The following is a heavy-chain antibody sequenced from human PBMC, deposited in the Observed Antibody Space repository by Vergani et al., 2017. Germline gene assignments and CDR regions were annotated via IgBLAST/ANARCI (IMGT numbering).Heavy chain of an antibody. J-gene: IGHJ6*02. CDR3: ARDRGYCSGGSCYYYYGMDV. D-gene: IGHD2-15*01. CDR1: GGTFSSYA. Sequence: QVQLVQSGAEVKKPGSSVKVSCKASGGTFSSYAISWVRQAPGQGLVWMGRIIPIFGTANYAQKFQGRVTITADESTSTAYMELSSLRSEDTAVYYCARDRGYCSGGSCYYYYGMDVWGQGTTVTVSS. V-gene: IGHV1-69*13. CDR2: IIPIFGTA.